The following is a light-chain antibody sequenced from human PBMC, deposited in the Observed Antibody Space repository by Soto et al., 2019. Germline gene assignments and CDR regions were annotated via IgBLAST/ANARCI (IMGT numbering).Light chain of an antibody. CDR1: QSINSW. J-gene: IGKJ1*01. CDR2: DAS. CDR3: QQYNSYSPLT. V-gene: IGKV1-5*01. Sequence: DIQMTQSPSTLSASVGDRVTITCRASQSINSWLAWYQQKPGKAPNLLIYDASNLESGVPSRFSGSGSGTEFTLTISSLQPDDFATYYCQQYNSYSPLTFGQGTKVEIK.